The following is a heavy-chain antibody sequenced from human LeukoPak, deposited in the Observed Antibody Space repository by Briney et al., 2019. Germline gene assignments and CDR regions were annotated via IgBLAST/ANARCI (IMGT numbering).Heavy chain of an antibody. CDR3: AKGELWDSSGYDAFDI. D-gene: IGHD3-22*01. CDR2: ISGSGGNT. CDR1: GFTFSSYG. V-gene: IGHV3-23*01. J-gene: IGHJ3*02. Sequence: PGGSLRLSCVASGFTFSSYGMHWVRQAPGKGLEWVSAISGSGGNTYYADSVKGRFTISRDSSKNTLYLQMNSLRAEDTAVYYCAKGELWDSSGYDAFDIWGQGTMVTVSS.